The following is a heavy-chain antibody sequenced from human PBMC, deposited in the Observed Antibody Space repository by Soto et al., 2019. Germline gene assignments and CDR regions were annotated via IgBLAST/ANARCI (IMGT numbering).Heavy chain of an antibody. CDR1: GGSINSGDYY. CDR3: ARDSSGYQLIDY. Sequence: QVQLQESGPGLVKPSQTLSLTCTVSGGSINSGDYYWSWIRQPPGKGLEWIGYIYYSGSTYYNPSHRSRVTISVDTSKNQFSLKLSSVTAADTAVYYCARDSSGYQLIDYWGQGTLVTVSS. J-gene: IGHJ4*02. D-gene: IGHD3-22*01. V-gene: IGHV4-30-4*01. CDR2: IYYSGST.